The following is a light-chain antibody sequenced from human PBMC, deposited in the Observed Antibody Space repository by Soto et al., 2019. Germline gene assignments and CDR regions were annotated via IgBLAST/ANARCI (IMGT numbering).Light chain of an antibody. CDR2: GAS. J-gene: IGKJ1*01. CDR3: HQYGSLPRT. Sequence: EIVLTQSPGSLSLSPGERATLSCRASQSINSNYLAWYRQKPGQAPRLLIYGASRRATDITDRFSGSVSGTDFTLPISRLEPEDLAVYYCHQYGSLPRTFGQGTKVEI. V-gene: IGKV3-20*01. CDR1: QSINSNY.